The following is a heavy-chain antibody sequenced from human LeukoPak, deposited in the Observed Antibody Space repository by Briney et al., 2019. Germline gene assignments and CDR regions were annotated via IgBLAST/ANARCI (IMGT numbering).Heavy chain of an antibody. J-gene: IGHJ3*02. Sequence: PGGSLRLSCAASGFTFSSYGMHWVRQAPGKGLEWVAFIRYDGSNKYYADSVKGRFTISRDNSKNSLYLQMNSLRTEDTALYYCAKDIFPIVGATHDAFDIWGQGTMVTVSS. CDR2: IRYDGSNK. CDR3: AKDIFPIVGATHDAFDI. CDR1: GFTFSSYG. V-gene: IGHV3-30*02. D-gene: IGHD1-26*01.